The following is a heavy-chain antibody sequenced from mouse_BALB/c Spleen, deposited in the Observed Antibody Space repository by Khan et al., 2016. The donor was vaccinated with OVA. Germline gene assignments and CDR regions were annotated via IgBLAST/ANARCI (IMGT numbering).Heavy chain of an antibody. CDR3: ARTARIKY. D-gene: IGHD1-2*01. Sequence: EVQLQESGPGLVKPSQSLSLSCTVTGYSITSGYGWYWIRQFPGNQLECMGFIRYSGSTNYNPSLTSRISITRDTSYNPFFLQWNAGTTEDTATYYCARTARIKYWGQGTTLTVSA. CDR1: GYSITSGYG. V-gene: IGHV3-1*02. J-gene: IGHJ2*01. CDR2: IRYSGST.